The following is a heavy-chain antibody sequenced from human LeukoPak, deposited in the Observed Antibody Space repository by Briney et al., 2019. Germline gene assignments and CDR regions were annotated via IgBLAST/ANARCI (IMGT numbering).Heavy chain of an antibody. CDR3: ARDISPIYDSSGYFFGY. Sequence: ASVKVSCKASGFTFSNYGISWVRQAPGQGLEWIGWISAYNGNTNYAQKLQGRVTMTTDTSTSTAYMELRSLRSDDTAVYYCARDISPIYDSSGYFFGYWGQGTLVTVSS. V-gene: IGHV1-18*01. CDR1: GFTFSNYG. D-gene: IGHD3-22*01. J-gene: IGHJ4*02. CDR2: ISAYNGNT.